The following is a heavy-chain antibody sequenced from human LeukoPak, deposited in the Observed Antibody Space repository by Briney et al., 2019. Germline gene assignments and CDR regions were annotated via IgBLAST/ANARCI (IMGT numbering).Heavy chain of an antibody. V-gene: IGHV3-30*04. D-gene: IGHD2-2*01. Sequence: GGSLRLSCAASGSTFSSYAMHWVRQAPGKGLEWVAVISYDGSNKYYADSVKGRFTISRDNSKNTLYLQMNSLRAEDTAVYYCAREACSSTSCYFDYWGQGTLVTVSS. CDR3: AREACSSTSCYFDY. CDR1: GSTFSSYA. J-gene: IGHJ4*02. CDR2: ISYDGSNK.